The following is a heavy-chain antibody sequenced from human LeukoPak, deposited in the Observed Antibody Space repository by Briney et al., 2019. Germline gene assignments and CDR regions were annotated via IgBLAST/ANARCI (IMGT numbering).Heavy chain of an antibody. D-gene: IGHD6-13*01. CDR1: GYSFTSYW. Sequence: GESLKISCKGSGYSFTSYWIGWVRQMPGKGLEWMGIIYPGDSDTRYSPSFQGQVTMSADKSISTAYLQWSSLKASDTAMYYCARCGVGGPGPGSSWSRKKPDYYYYGMDVWGQGTTVTVSS. V-gene: IGHV5-51*01. CDR3: ARCGVGGPGPGSSWSRKKPDYYYYGMDV. CDR2: IYPGDSDT. J-gene: IGHJ6*02.